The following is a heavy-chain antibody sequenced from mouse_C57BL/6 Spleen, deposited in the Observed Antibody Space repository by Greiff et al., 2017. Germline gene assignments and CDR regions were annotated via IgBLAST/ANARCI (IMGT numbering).Heavy chain of an antibody. CDR3: TTQEVGVGH. V-gene: IGHV14-4*01. CDR1: GFTFKNDD. J-gene: IGHJ2*01. CDR2: IGPENGAT. Sequence: VQLQQSGAELVRPGASVKLSCTASGFTFKNDDMPWVKQRPDKGLEWIGCIGPENGATEYASKVQGKATITTDTASNTAYLQLSSLTSEDTAIDQCTTQEVGVGHWGQGT.